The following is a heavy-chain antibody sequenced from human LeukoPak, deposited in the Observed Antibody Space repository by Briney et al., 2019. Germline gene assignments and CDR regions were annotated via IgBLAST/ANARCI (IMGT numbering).Heavy chain of an antibody. J-gene: IGHJ4*02. CDR3: ARDSYDYVWGGYRGDGDY. D-gene: IGHD3-16*02. CDR1: GFTFSSYS. Sequence: TPGGSLRLSCAASGFTFSSYSMNWVRQAPGKGLEWVSSISSSSSYIYYADSVKGRFTISRDNAKNSLYLQMNSLRAEDTAVYYCARDSYDYVWGGYRGDGDYWGQGTLVTVSS. V-gene: IGHV3-21*01. CDR2: ISSSSSYI.